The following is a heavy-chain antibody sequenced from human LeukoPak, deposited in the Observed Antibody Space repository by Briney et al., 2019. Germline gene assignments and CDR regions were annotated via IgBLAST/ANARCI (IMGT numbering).Heavy chain of an antibody. CDR3: VAARQGLDY. Sequence: PGGSLRLSCVGSGFTFRSHAMSWVRQAPEKGLEFVSGIYENGGTTYYADSVKGRFSISRDNSRNTLYLQMNSLRAEDTAVYYCVAARQGLDYWGQGTLVTVSS. CDR2: IYENGGTT. J-gene: IGHJ4*02. D-gene: IGHD6-6*01. V-gene: IGHV3-23*01. CDR1: GFTFRSHA.